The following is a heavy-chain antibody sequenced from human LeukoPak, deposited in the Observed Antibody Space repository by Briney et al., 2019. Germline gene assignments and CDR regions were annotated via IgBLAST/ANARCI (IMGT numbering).Heavy chain of an antibody. Sequence: SETLSLTCGVSGGSIGSTNWWTWVRQPPGKGLEWIGEVNVLGNTNYNPSLESRVTISIDKSENHVSLKLTSVTAADTAVYYCAREGGPFRPLDYSGQGTLVTVSS. V-gene: IGHV4/OR15-8*02. D-gene: IGHD2/OR15-2a*01. CDR2: VNVLGNT. CDR3: AREGGPFRPLDY. J-gene: IGHJ4*02. CDR1: GGSIGSTNW.